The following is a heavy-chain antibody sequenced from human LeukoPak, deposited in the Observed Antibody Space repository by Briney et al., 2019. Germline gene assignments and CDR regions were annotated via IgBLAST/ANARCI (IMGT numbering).Heavy chain of an antibody. J-gene: IGHJ4*02. V-gene: IGHV3-30*18. CDR2: ISYDGSDK. CDR1: GFTFNTYA. CDR3: AKAVGCISWSFNY. D-gene: IGHD6-13*01. Sequence: HSGRSLRLSCEASGFTFNTYAMHWVRQPPGKGLEWVALISYDGSDKIYTDSVKGRFTISRDISESTLYLQMDSLRGYDAAVYYCAKAVGCISWSFNYWGQGALVTVSS.